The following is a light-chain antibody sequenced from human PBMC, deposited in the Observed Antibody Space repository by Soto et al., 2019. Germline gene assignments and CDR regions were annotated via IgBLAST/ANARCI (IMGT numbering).Light chain of an antibody. CDR3: QQRSNWPWT. CDR1: QSVGSD. J-gene: IGKJ1*01. Sequence: EIVMTQSPATLSVSPGERATLSCRASQSVGSDLALYQQKPGQAPRLLIYDASNRATGIPARFSGSGSGTDFTLTISSLEPEDFAVYYCQQRSNWPWTFGQGTKVDIK. CDR2: DAS. V-gene: IGKV3-11*01.